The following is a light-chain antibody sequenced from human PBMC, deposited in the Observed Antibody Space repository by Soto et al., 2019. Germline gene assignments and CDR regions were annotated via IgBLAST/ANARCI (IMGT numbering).Light chain of an antibody. V-gene: IGKV3-20*01. J-gene: IGKJ2*01. CDR3: HQYDGAPHT. CDR2: GAS. CDR1: QSVRNNY. Sequence: ENVLTQSPGTLSSSPGERATLSCRASQSVRNNYLAWYQQKPGQAPRLLILGASIRATGIPDRFSGSGSGTDFTLTISRLEPEDVAVFYCHQYDGAPHTFGQGTKLEIK.